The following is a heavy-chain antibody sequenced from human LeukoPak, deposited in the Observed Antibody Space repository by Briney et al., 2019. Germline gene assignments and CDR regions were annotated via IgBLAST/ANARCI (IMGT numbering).Heavy chain of an antibody. V-gene: IGHV4-39*01. CDR3: ARQQRYCTNGVCYTEGGSIDY. CDR1: GGSISSSSYY. D-gene: IGHD2-8*01. J-gene: IGHJ4*02. CDR2: IYYSGST. Sequence: SETLSLTCTVSGGSISSSSYYWGWIRQPPGKGLEWIGSIYYSGSTYYNPSLKSRVTISVDTSKNQFSLKLSSVTAADTAVYYCARQQRYCTNGVCYTEGGSIDYWGQGTLVTVSS.